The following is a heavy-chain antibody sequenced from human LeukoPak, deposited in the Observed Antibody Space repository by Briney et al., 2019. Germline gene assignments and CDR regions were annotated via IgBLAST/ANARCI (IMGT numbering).Heavy chain of an antibody. Sequence: PSETLSLTCTVSGGSISSGGYYWSWIRQRPGKGLEWIRYIYKTGSTYYNPSLKSRVSMSVDTSKNQFSLQLSSVTAADTAVYYCARGRGGSGLPNWFDPWGQGTLVTVSS. CDR1: GGSISSGGYY. V-gene: IGHV4-31*03. D-gene: IGHD6-19*01. CDR2: IYKTGST. CDR3: ARGRGGSGLPNWFDP. J-gene: IGHJ5*02.